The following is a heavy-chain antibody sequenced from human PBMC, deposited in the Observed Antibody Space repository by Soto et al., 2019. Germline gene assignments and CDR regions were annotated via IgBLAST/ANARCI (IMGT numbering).Heavy chain of an antibody. J-gene: IGHJ1*01. D-gene: IGHD3-22*01. V-gene: IGHV3-43D*04. Sequence: HPGGSLRLSCAAAGFDFEDYAMHWVRQVPGKGLEWVSLTNSDGTDSYYMDSMKGRFTISRDNAKSTLYLQMDRLRPEATALYSCATSLYYYDSSPLDHWGQGTLVTVSS. CDR1: GFDFEDYA. CDR2: TNSDGTDS. CDR3: ATSLYYYDSSPLDH.